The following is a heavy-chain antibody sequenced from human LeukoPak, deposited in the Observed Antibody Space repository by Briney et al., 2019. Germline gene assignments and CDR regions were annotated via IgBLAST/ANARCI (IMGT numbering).Heavy chain of an antibody. Sequence: GGSLRLSCTASGFTFSSYTMNWVRQAPGKGLEWVASISSSSTYMYNADSVKGRFTISRGNAKNSLYLQMNSLRAEDTAVYYCATKKGVVAVAGTFDYWGQGTLVTVSS. CDR1: GFTFSSYT. D-gene: IGHD6-19*01. CDR2: ISSSSTYM. CDR3: ATKKGVVAVAGTFDY. V-gene: IGHV3-21*01. J-gene: IGHJ4*02.